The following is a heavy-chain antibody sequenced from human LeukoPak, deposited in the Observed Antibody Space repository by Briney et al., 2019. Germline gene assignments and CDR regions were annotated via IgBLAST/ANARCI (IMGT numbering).Heavy chain of an antibody. V-gene: IGHV3-30*02. Sequence: PGGSLRLSCAASGFTFSSYGMHWVRQAPGKGLEWVAFIRYDGSNKYYADSVKGRFTISRDNSKNTLYLQMNSLRAEDTAVYYCAKDAVHYYDSSGYYKGYYFDYWGQGTLVTVSS. J-gene: IGHJ4*02. CDR2: IRYDGSNK. CDR3: AKDAVHYYDSSGYYKGYYFDY. D-gene: IGHD3-22*01. CDR1: GFTFSSYG.